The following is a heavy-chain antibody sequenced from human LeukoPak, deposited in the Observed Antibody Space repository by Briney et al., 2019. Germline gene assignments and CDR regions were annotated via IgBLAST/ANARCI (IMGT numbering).Heavy chain of an antibody. CDR3: VHRQTGSTSFDY. D-gene: IGHD1-1*01. J-gene: IGHJ4*02. CDR1: GFSLATTGVA. CDR2: IFWDDDK. Sequence: SGPTLVNPTQTLTLTCSFSGFSLATTGVAVGWIRQPPGKALEWLALIFWDDDKKYSPSLKSRVTITKDTSNNQVVLIITNMDPVDTATYHCVHRQTGSTSFDYWGQGTLVIVSS. V-gene: IGHV2-5*02.